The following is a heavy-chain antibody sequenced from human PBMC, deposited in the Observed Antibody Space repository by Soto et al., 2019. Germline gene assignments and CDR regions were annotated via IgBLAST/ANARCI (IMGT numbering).Heavy chain of an antibody. Sequence: QVTLKESGPVLVKPTETLTLTCTVSGFSLSNARMGVSWIRQPPGKALEWLAHIFSNDEKSYSTSLKSTLTISKDTSKSQVVLTMTNMDPVDTATYYCARTRGDGNRVVAITFVPDYWGQGTLVTVSS. CDR3: ARTRGDGNRVVAITFVPDY. D-gene: IGHD1-26*01. V-gene: IGHV2-26*01. CDR2: IFSNDEK. CDR1: GFSLSNARMG. J-gene: IGHJ4*02.